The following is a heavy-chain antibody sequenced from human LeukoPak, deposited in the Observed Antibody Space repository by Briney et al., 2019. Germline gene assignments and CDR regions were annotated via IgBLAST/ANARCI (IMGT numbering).Heavy chain of an antibody. D-gene: IGHD3-16*02. CDR2: INPNSGGT. CDR3: ARENVWGSYRFHT. V-gene: IGHV1-2*02. J-gene: IGHJ5*02. CDR1: GYTFTGYY. Sequence: ASVKVSCKASGYTFTGYYMHWVRQAPGQGLEWMGWINPNSGGTNYAQKFQGRVTMTRDTSISTAYMEPSRLRSDDTAVYYCARENVWGSYRFHTWGQGTLVTVSS.